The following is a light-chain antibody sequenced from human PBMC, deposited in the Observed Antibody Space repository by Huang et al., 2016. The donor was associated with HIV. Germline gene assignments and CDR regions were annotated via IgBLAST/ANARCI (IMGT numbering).Light chain of an antibody. CDR1: QSVDSN. CDR2: GAS. J-gene: IGKJ4*01. V-gene: IGKV3-15*01. Sequence: EIVMTQSPATLSVSPGERATLSCRAGQSVDSNLAWYQQKGGQAPRLLIYGASTRATGLPARFSGRGSGTEFTLTISGLQSEDFADYYCQQYNNWPLTFGGGTKVEIK. CDR3: QQYNNWPLT.